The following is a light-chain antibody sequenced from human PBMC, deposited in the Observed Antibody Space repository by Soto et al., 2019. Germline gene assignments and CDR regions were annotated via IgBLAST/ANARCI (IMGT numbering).Light chain of an antibody. CDR1: QTISSY. CDR3: QQSYSLPWT. V-gene: IGKV1-39*01. J-gene: IGKJ1*01. CDR2: AAS. Sequence: DIQMTQSPSSLSASVGDRVTITCRASQTISSYLHWYQHKPGIAPKLLIYAASSLRSGVPSRFSGSGSGTDFTLTISSLQPEDFATYSCQQSYSLPWTFGQGTKVEIK.